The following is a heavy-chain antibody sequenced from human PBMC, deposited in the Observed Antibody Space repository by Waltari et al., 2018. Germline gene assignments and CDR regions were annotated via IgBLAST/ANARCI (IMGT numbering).Heavy chain of an antibody. D-gene: IGHD3-3*02. V-gene: IGHV3-30*02. J-gene: IGHJ4*02. Sequence: QVHLVESGGGVVPPGGSLRLSCAASGFIFSRCDMHWVRQAPDKGLEWLTLIRSDGXXXFXADSVKDRFTISRDNXKNTLFXXXNGLRAEDTAXYYCATXXSFLSPSXXXRXILVTVSS. CDR3: ATXXSFLSPSX. CDR1: GFIFSRCD. CDR2: IRSDGXXX.